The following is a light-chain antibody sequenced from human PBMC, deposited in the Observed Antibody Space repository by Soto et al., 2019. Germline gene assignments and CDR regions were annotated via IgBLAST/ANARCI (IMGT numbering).Light chain of an antibody. Sequence: QAVVTQPPSVSGAPGQRVTISCTGRSSNIGAGYDVHWYQQLPGTAPKLLISGNSNRPSGVPERFSGSKSGTSASLAITGLQAEDEADYYCQSYDGSLGGSYVFATGTKLPS. CDR2: GNS. J-gene: IGLJ1*01. CDR1: SSNIGAGYD. V-gene: IGLV1-40*01. CDR3: QSYDGSLGGSYV.